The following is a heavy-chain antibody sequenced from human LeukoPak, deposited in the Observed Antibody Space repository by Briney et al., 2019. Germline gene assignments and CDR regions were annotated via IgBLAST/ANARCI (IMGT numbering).Heavy chain of an antibody. D-gene: IGHD6-6*01. Sequence: PGGSLRLSCAASGFAFSDHWMIWVRQAPGKGLEWVANINHDESTKYYVDSVEGRFTISRDNAKNSLYLQMNSLRAEDTAVYYFAISTYSSSPSWGQGTLVTVSS. V-gene: IGHV3-7*01. CDR1: GFAFSDHW. CDR2: INHDESTK. J-gene: IGHJ5*02. CDR3: AISTYSSSPS.